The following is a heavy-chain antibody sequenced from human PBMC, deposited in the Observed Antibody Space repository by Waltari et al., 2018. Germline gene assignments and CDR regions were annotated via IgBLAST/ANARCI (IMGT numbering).Heavy chain of an antibody. V-gene: IGHV1-8*03. CDR2: MTPNSGNT. J-gene: IGHJ5*02. CDR3: ARGPGGYSYGYDNWFDP. Sequence: QVQLVQSGAEVKKPGASVKVSCKASGYTFTSYDINWVRQATGQGLEWMGWMTPNSGNTGYAQKFQGRVTITRNTSISTAYMELSSLRSEDTAVYYCARGPGGYSYGYDNWFDPWGQGTLVTVSS. D-gene: IGHD5-18*01. CDR1: GYTFTSYD.